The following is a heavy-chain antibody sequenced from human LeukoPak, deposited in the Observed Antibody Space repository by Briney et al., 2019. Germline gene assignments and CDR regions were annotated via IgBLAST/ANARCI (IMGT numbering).Heavy chain of an antibody. Sequence: GASVKVSCKASGYTFKDYYIHWVLQAPGKGLEWMGRVDPEDGESAYADRFQGRLIITADTSTETVYMELSRLRSEDTAMYYCTAGGVPEDWGQGTLVTVSS. D-gene: IGHD3-10*01. J-gene: IGHJ4*02. V-gene: IGHV1-69-2*01. CDR1: GYTFKDYY. CDR2: VDPEDGES. CDR3: TAGGVPED.